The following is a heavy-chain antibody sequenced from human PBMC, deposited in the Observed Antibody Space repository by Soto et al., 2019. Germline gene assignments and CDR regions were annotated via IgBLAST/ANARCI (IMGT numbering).Heavy chain of an antibody. J-gene: IGHJ2*01. V-gene: IGHV5-51*01. D-gene: IGHD5-18*01. CDR3: ARQKNTGGYYWYFDL. Sequence: GESLKISCKGSGYSFTSYWIGWVRQMPGKGLEWMGIIYPGDSDTRYSPSFQGQVTISADKSISTAYLQWSSLKASDTAMYYCARQKNTGGYYWYFDLWGRGTLVTVSS. CDR2: IYPGDSDT. CDR1: GYSFTSYW.